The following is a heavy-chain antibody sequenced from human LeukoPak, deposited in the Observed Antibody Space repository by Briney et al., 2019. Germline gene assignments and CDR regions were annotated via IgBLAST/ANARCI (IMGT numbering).Heavy chain of an antibody. Sequence: SETLSLTCTVSGGSISSGAYYWSWIRQHPGKGLEWIGYIYYTGTTYYNPSLESRVTISVDTSKNQFSLNLKSVTAADTAVYYCASAAAYIAALDYWGQGTLVTVSS. CDR3: ASAAAYIAALDY. V-gene: IGHV4-31*03. D-gene: IGHD2-15*01. CDR2: IYYTGTT. CDR1: GGSISSGAYY. J-gene: IGHJ4*02.